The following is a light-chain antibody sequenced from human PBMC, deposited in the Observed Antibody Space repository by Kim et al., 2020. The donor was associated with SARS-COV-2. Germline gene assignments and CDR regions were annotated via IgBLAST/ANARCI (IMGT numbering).Light chain of an antibody. CDR1: SSNIGSNT. CDR3: AAWDDSLLWV. V-gene: IGLV1-44*01. CDR2: SNN. Sequence: QLVLTQPPSASGTPGQRVTISCSGSSSNIGSNTVNWYQQLPGTAPKLLIYSNNQRPSGVPDRFSGSKSGTSASLAISGLQSEDEADYYCAAWDDSLLWVFGGGTQLTVL. J-gene: IGLJ3*02.